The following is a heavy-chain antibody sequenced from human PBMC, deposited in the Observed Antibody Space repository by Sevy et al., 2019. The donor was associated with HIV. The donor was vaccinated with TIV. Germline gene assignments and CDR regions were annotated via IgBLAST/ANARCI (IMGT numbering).Heavy chain of an antibody. CDR3: ASFLGYCAGGSCSRADV. CDR1: GFTFSSYS. D-gene: IGHD2-15*01. V-gene: IGHV3-21*01. J-gene: IGHJ6*02. CDR2: ISSSSSYI. Sequence: GGSLRLSCAASGFTFSSYSMNWVRQAPGKGLEWVSSISSSSSYIYYADSVKGRFTISRDNAKNSLYLQMNSLRAEDTAVYYCASFLGYCAGGSCSRADVWGQGTTVTFSS.